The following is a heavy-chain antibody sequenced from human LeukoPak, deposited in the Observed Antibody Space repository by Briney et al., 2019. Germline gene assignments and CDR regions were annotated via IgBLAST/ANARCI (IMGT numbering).Heavy chain of an antibody. CDR2: IYHSGST. V-gene: IGHV4-38-2*02. CDR1: GYSISSGYY. CDR3: ATYGSGSYYKGGY. J-gene: IGHJ4*02. Sequence: SETLSLTCTVSGYSISSGYYWGWIRQPPGKGLEWIGSIYHSGSTYYNPSLKSRVTISVDTSKNQFSLKLSSVTAADTAVYYCATYGSGSYYKGGYWGQGTLVTVSS. D-gene: IGHD3-10*01.